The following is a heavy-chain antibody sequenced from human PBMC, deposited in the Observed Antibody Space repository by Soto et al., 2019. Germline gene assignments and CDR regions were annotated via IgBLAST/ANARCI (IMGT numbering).Heavy chain of an antibody. D-gene: IGHD6-19*01. CDR1: GFTCSSYN. CDR2: ISNSRSYI. CDR3: ARGRNQCLVDY. Sequence: DEQLVESGGGLVKPGGSLRLSCAASGFTCSSYNMKGVHQAPGTGLEWVSSISNSRSYISYADSVMGSFTISRDNAKNSLYLQMNSLRDEDTAVYYCARGRNQCLVDYWGQGTLVTVSS. J-gene: IGHJ4*02. V-gene: IGHV3-21*01.